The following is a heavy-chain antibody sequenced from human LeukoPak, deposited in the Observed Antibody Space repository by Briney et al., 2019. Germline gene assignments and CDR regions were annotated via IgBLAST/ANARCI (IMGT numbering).Heavy chain of an antibody. CDR1: GGSISSSSYY. D-gene: IGHD4/OR15-4a*01. V-gene: IGHV4-39*07. Sequence: ASETLSLTCTVSGGSISSSSYYWGWIRQPPGKGLEWIGSIYYSGSTYYNPSIKSRVTISLDTSKNQFSLKLSSVTAADTAVYYCARDEYGGNWFDPWGQGTLVTVSS. CDR2: IYYSGST. J-gene: IGHJ5*02. CDR3: ARDEYGGNWFDP.